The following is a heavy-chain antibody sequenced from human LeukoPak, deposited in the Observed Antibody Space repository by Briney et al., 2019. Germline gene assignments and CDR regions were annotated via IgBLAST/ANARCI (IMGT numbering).Heavy chain of an antibody. V-gene: IGHV1-18*01. CDR3: ARADIVVVPAASKSQFADY. CDR1: GYTFTSYG. D-gene: IGHD2-2*01. CDR2: ISAYNGNT. J-gene: IGHJ4*02. Sequence: ASVKVSCKASGYTFTSYGISWVRQAPGQGLEWMGRISAYNGNTNYAQKLQGRVTMTTDTSTSTAYMELRSLRSDDTAVYYCARADIVVVPAASKSQFADYWGQGTLVTVSS.